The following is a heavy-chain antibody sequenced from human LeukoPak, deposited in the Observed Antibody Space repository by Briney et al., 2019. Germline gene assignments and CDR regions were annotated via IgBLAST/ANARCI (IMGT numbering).Heavy chain of an antibody. CDR3: ARESGGVVLGY. J-gene: IGHJ4*02. Sequence: SETLSLTCTVSGYSISSGYYWGWIRQPPGKGLEWIGSIYHSGSTYYNPSLKSRVTISVDTSKNQFSLKLSSVTAADTAVYYCARESGGVVLGYWGQGTLVTVSS. CDR2: IYHSGST. CDR1: GYSISSGYY. D-gene: IGHD3-3*01. V-gene: IGHV4-38-2*02.